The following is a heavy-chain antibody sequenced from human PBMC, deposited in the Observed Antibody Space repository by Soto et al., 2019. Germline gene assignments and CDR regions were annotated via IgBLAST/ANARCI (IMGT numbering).Heavy chain of an antibody. V-gene: IGHV3-23*01. J-gene: IGHJ3*02. CDR2: ISSGGDT. D-gene: IGHD3-22*01. Sequence: SGGSLRLSCAPSGFTFTTYAMSWVRQAPGKGLEWVSSISSGGDTYYADSVKGRFTISRDSSKNTLYLQMNNLRAEDTATYYCAKYYSSGYYAFDIWGRGTMVTVSS. CDR3: AKYYSSGYYAFDI. CDR1: GFTFTTYA.